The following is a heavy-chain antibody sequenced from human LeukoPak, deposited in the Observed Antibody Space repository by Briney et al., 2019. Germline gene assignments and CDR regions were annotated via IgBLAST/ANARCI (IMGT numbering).Heavy chain of an antibody. Sequence: PGGALRLSCAASGFTFSSYWMSWVRQAPGKGLGRVANIKQDGREKYYVASVKGRFTISRDNAKNSLYLQMNSLRAEDTAVYYCARDLPGYSYGYDYWGQGTLVTVSS. CDR2: IKQDGREK. V-gene: IGHV3-7*01. J-gene: IGHJ4*02. CDR1: GFTFSSYW. D-gene: IGHD5-18*01. CDR3: ARDLPGYSYGYDY.